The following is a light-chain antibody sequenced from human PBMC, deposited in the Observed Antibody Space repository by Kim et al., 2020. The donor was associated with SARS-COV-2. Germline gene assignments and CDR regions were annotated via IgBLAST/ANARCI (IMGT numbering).Light chain of an antibody. CDR2: DND. Sequence: GQEVTTSCSGSSSNIGNNYVPWYQHLPGTAPKLLIYDNDKRPSGIPDRFSGSKSGTSATLGITGLQTGDEADYYCGTWDSSLSVYVFGTGTKVTVL. J-gene: IGLJ1*01. V-gene: IGLV1-51*01. CDR1: SSNIGNNY. CDR3: GTWDSSLSVYV.